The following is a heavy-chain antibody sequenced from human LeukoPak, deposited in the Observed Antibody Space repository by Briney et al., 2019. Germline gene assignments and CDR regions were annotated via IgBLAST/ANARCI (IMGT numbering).Heavy chain of an antibody. CDR1: GFTVDSNH. CDR2: IYTGGNT. V-gene: IGHV3-53*01. D-gene: IGHD3-22*01. CDR3: ARGDDSGYYDYFDC. J-gene: IGHJ4*02. Sequence: GGSLRLSCAASGFTVDSNHLSWVRQAPGKGLEWVSTIYTGGNTYYAASVKGRFTISRDFSKNTVFLHMNSLRAEDTAMYYCARGDDSGYYDYFDCWGQGALVTVSS.